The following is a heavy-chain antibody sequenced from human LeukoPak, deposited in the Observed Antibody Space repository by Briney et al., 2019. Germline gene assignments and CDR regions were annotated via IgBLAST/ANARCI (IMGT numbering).Heavy chain of an antibody. J-gene: IGHJ5*02. CDR1: GFTFSSYG. D-gene: IGHD3-3*01. CDR3: ARDPNPYYDFWSGSPMFDP. V-gene: IGHV3-74*01. Sequence: GGSLRLSCAASGFTFSSYGMSWVRQAPGKGLVWVSRINGDGSSTAYADSVKGRFTISRDNAKNTLYLQMNSLTAEDTAVYYCARDPNPYYDFWSGSPMFDPWGQGTLVTVSS. CDR2: INGDGSST.